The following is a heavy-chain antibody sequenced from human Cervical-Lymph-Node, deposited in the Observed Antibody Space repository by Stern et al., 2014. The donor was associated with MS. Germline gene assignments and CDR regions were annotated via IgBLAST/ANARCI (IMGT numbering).Heavy chain of an antibody. J-gene: IGHJ3*02. CDR3: ARGPKFGAFDI. CDR1: GYTFTAYF. Sequence: QVQLVQSETEVKKPGASVRVSCKTSGYTFTAYFLYWVRQAPGQGLEWMARINPKSGATAYAENFEGRVTLTRDTSLNTTYMEVSRLTSDDTAMYYCARGPKFGAFDIWGQGTVVSVST. V-gene: IGHV1-2*06. CDR2: INPKSGAT. D-gene: IGHD3-3*01.